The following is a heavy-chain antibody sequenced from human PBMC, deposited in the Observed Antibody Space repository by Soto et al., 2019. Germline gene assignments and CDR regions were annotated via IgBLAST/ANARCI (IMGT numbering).Heavy chain of an antibody. Sequence: QVQLQLSGPGLMKPSQTLSLTCAISGDSVSSNSAGWNWVRQTPSRGLEWLGRTYYKSKWFNNYAESVKSRITITPDTSQNQFSLQLDSVTPEDTAVYYCARGSWDDVSGHYYMDVWGKGTTVTVSS. D-gene: IGHD5-12*01. CDR1: GDSVSSNSAG. CDR2: TYYKSKWFN. CDR3: ARGSWDDVSGHYYMDV. V-gene: IGHV6-1*01. J-gene: IGHJ6*03.